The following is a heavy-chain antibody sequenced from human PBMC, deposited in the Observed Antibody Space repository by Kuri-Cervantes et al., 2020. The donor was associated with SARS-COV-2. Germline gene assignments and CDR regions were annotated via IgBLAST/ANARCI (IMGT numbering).Heavy chain of an antibody. J-gene: IGHJ4*02. V-gene: IGHV3-48*01. D-gene: IGHD1-26*01. Sequence: GGSLRLSCAASGFTFSSYSMNWVRQAPGKGLEWVSYISSSSSTIYYADSVKGRFTISRDNAKNSLYLQMNSLRAEDTALYYCAKDIEDEYFTFEYWGQGTLVTVSS. CDR2: ISSSSSTI. CDR1: GFTFSSYS. CDR3: AKDIEDEYFTFEY.